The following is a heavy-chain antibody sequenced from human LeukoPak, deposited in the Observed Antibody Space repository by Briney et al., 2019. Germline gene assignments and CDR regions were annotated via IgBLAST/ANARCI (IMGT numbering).Heavy chain of an antibody. CDR2: IKQDGSEK. CDR3: AREEGATIGGPYYFDY. CDR1: GFTFSSYW. Sequence: GSLSLSCAASGFTFSSYWMSWVRQAPGKGLEWVANIKQDGSEKYYVDSVKGRFTISRDNAKNSLYLQMNSLRAEDTAVYYCAREEGATIGGPYYFDYWGQGTLVTVSS. V-gene: IGHV3-7*03. J-gene: IGHJ4*02. D-gene: IGHD1-26*01.